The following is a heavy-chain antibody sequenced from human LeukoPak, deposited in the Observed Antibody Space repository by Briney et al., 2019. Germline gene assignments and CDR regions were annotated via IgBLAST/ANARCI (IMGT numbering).Heavy chain of an antibody. V-gene: IGHV1-18*01. J-gene: IGHJ4*02. D-gene: IGHD6-19*01. CDR1: GYTFTNFG. CDR3: ARAGPGSGWYFDY. CDR2: ISPYNGNT. Sequence: ASVKVSCKASGYTFTNFGISWVRQAPGQGLEWMGWISPYNGNTRYAQKFQGRVAMTTDTSTTTAYMELRGLRFNDTAVYYCARAGPGSGWYFDYWGQGTLVTVSS.